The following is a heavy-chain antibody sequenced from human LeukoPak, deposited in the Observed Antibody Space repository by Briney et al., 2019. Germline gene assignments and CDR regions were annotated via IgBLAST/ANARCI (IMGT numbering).Heavy chain of an antibody. CDR3: ARRRYSSSWYDY. CDR1: GGSISSSYKY. J-gene: IGHJ4*02. Sequence: SSETLSLTCTVSGGSISSSYKYWGWVRQPPGRGLEWIGSIYYTGTTYYNPSLKSRVTISVDTSKNQFSLKLSSVTAADTAVYYCARRRYSSSWYDYWGQGTLVTVSS. CDR2: IYYTGTT. V-gene: IGHV4-39*01. D-gene: IGHD6-13*01.